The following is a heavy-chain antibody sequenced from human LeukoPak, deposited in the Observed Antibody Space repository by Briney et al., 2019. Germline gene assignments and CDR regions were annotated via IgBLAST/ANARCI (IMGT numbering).Heavy chain of an antibody. CDR2: IYYSGST. D-gene: IGHD3-3*01. Sequence: SETLSLTCTVSGGSISSGSHYWGWIRQPPGKGLEWIGSIYYSGSTYYNPSLKSRITISLDTSKNQFPLKLSSVTAADTAVYYCARDKTFEVVNYFNYWGQGTLVTVSS. V-gene: IGHV4-39*06. J-gene: IGHJ4*02. CDR1: GGSISSGSHY. CDR3: ARDKTFEVVNYFNY.